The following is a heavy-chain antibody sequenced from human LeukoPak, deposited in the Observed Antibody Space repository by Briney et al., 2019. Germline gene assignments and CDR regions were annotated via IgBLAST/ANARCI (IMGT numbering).Heavy chain of an antibody. V-gene: IGHV1-69*13. CDR3: ARDYSYGFLN. Sequence: GASVKVSCTASGGTFSSYAINWVRQAPGQGLEWMGGIIPIFGTANYAQKFQGRVTITADESTSTAYMELSSLRSEDTAVYYCARDYSYGFLNWGQGTLVTVSS. J-gene: IGHJ4*02. CDR2: IIPIFGTA. CDR1: GGTFSSYA. D-gene: IGHD5-18*01.